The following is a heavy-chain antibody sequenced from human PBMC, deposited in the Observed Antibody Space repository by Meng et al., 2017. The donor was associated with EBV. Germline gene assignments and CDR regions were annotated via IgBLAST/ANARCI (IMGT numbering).Heavy chain of an antibody. V-gene: IGHV3-30*03. CDR2: LPSDGGNT. CDR1: GFTFSGYC. D-gene: IGHD1-26*01. CDR3: ARDLSGRFDP. Sequence: GELVESGGGGGTSGRSLIRACAASGFTFSGYCMVWVRQAPGKGPEWVAILPSDGGNTYYSDSVKGRFTISRDNSKKTLYLQMNSLRAEDTAVYYCARDLSGRFDPWGQGTLVTVSS. J-gene: IGHJ5*02.